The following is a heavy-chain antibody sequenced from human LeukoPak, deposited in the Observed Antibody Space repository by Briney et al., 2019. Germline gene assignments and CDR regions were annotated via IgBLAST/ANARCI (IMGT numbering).Heavy chain of an antibody. CDR3: ARGGGAQDY. CDR2: TYYRSKWYN. CDR1: GDSASSNSAG. J-gene: IGHJ4*02. Sequence: SQTLSLTCAISGDSASSNSAGWSWIRQSPSRGLEWLGRTYYRSKWYNDYAVSVKSRIIINPDTSKNQFSLQLNSVTPEDTAVYYCARGGGAQDYWGQGTLVTVSS. D-gene: IGHD1-26*01. V-gene: IGHV6-1*01.